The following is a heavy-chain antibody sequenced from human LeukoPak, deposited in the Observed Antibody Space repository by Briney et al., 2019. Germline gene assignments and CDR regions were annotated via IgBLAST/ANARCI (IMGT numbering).Heavy chain of an antibody. CDR3: ARGYGSGSSLGFDY. CDR2: ISGVGGTT. D-gene: IGHD3-10*01. J-gene: IGHJ4*02. V-gene: IGHV3-23*01. Sequence: GGSLRLSCAASGFTFNTYVMSWVRQAPGKGLEWVSTISGVGGTTYYADSVKGRFTISRDNSKNTLYLQMTSLRTEDTAVYYCARGYGSGSSLGFDYWGQGTLVTVSS. CDR1: GFTFNTYV.